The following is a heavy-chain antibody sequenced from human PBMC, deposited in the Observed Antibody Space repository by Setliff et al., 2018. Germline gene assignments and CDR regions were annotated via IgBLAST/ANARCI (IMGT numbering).Heavy chain of an antibody. Sequence: PSETLSLTCTVSGYSISSGYIWGWIRQPPGKGLEWVGNIGHTGSINYNPSLKSRLTISRDTSKNQVSLKLNSVTATDTAVYYCAKDLGHGGDSDYWGQGILVTVSS. CDR2: IGHTGSI. CDR1: GYSISSGYI. V-gene: IGHV4-38-2*02. D-gene: IGHD2-21*02. CDR3: AKDLGHGGDSDY. J-gene: IGHJ4*02.